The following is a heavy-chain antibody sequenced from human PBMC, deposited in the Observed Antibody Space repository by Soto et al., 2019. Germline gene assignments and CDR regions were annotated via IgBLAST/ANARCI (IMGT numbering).Heavy chain of an antibody. V-gene: IGHV4-39*01. J-gene: IGHJ4*02. CDR1: VDSISMSAYC. Sequence: SDTRSPTGIVTVDSISMSAYCWGWIRQPPGQGLEPIGSIYYSGRTYYNPSFKSRVTISIDTSKNQFSLKLSSVTATDTAVHYCARQRTTVVTQAYFDHWGQGALVTVS. CDR2: IYYSGRT. CDR3: ARQRTTVVTQAYFDH. D-gene: IGHD2-21*02.